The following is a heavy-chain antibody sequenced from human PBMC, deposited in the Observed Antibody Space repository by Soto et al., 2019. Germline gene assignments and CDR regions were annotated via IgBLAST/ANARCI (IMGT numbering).Heavy chain of an antibody. Sequence: QVQLVESGGGVVQPGRSLRLSCAASGFTFSSYAMHWVRQAPGKGLEWVAVISYDGSNKYYADSVQGRFTISRDNSKXPXYXQQXSLRAENTDVYYCARAGCDGGSCYTLVGLRYGMDVWGQGTTVTVSS. V-gene: IGHV3-30-3*01. CDR3: ARAGCDGGSCYTLVGLRYGMDV. D-gene: IGHD2-15*01. CDR2: ISYDGSNK. CDR1: GFTFSSYA. J-gene: IGHJ6*02.